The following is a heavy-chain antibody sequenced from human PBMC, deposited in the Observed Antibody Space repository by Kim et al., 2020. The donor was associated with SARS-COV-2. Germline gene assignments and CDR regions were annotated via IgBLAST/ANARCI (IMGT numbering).Heavy chain of an antibody. D-gene: IGHD6-6*01. Sequence: GGSLRLSCAASGFTFSSYAMHWVRQAPGKGLEWVAVISYDGSNKYYADSVKGRFAISRDNSKNTLYLQMNSLRAEDTAVYYCARTKARYSSSFTSPFDYWGQGTLVTVSS. CDR2: ISYDGSNK. V-gene: IGHV3-30*09. J-gene: IGHJ4*02. CDR3: ARTKARYSSSFTSPFDY. CDR1: GFTFSSYA.